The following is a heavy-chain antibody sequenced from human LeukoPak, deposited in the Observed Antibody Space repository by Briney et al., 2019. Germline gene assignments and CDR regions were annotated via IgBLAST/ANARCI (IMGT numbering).Heavy chain of an antibody. CDR1: GGSISSGDYY. V-gene: IGHV4-30-4*08. CDR3: ARDGGYSYGLFDY. CDR2: IYYSGST. J-gene: IGHJ4*02. D-gene: IGHD5-18*01. Sequence: SQTLSLTCTVSGGSISSGDYYWSWIRQPPGKGLEWIGYIYYSGSTYYNPSLKSRVTISVDTSKNQFSLKLSSVTAADTAVYYCARDGGYSYGLFDYWGQGTLSPSPQ.